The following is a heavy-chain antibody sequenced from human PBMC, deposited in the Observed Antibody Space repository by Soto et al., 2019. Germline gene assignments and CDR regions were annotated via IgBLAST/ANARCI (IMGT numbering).Heavy chain of an antibody. CDR2: IYNSGNT. CDR3: ARGSDGVWNWFDP. Sequence: TSETLSLTCAVSGGSISSGFYSWSWIRQPPGQGLEWIGYIYNSGNTYYNPSLMSRVTISVDRSQNHFSLKLTSVTAADTAVYYCARGSDGVWNWFDPWGQGTQVTVSS. D-gene: IGHD2-21*02. J-gene: IGHJ5*02. CDR1: GGSISSGFYS. V-gene: IGHV4-30-2*01.